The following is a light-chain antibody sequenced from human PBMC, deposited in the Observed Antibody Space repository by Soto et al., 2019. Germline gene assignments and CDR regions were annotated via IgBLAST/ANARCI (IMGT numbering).Light chain of an antibody. V-gene: IGLV2-8*01. CDR3: SSYAGSDNYV. CDR2: EVS. Sequence: ALTQPPSASGSPGQSVTISCTGTSSDVGGYNYVSWYQQHPGKAPKLMIYEVSKRPSGVPDRFSGSKSGNTASLTVSGLQAEDEADYYCSSYAGSDNYVFGTGTKVTVL. CDR1: SSDVGGYNY. J-gene: IGLJ1*01.